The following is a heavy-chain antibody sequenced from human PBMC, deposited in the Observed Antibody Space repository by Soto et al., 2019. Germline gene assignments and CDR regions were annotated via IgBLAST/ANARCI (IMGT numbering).Heavy chain of an antibody. V-gene: IGHV3-30*04. D-gene: IGHD3-10*01. CDR1: GFTFSRYA. Sequence: QVQVVESGGGVVQPGRSLRLSCAASGFTFSRYAIHWVRQAPGKGLEWVAVISRDGTNKYYVDSVKGRFTISRDNSRNPLYLQMNSLGHEDGAVYYCARSRSGAVAHSFGFWGQGTLVNVSS. CDR2: ISRDGTNK. CDR3: ARSRSGAVAHSFGF. J-gene: IGHJ4*02.